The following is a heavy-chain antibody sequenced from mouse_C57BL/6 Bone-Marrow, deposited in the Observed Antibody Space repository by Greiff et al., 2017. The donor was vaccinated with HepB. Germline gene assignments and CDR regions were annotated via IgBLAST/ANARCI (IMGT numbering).Heavy chain of an antibody. CDR2: IDPSDSYT. Sequence: KPGQGLEWIGEIDPSDSYTNYNQKFKGKATLTVDTSSSTAYMQLSSRTSEDSAVYYCASGDYPYAMDYWGQGTSVPVSS. V-gene: IGHV1-50*01. J-gene: IGHJ4*01. CDR3: ASGDYPYAMDY. D-gene: IGHD2-4*01.